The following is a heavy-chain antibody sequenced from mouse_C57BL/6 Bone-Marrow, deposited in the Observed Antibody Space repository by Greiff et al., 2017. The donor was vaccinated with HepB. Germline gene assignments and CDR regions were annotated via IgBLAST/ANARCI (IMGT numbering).Heavy chain of an antibody. CDR1: GFTFSSYA. J-gene: IGHJ4*01. CDR2: ISDGGSYT. V-gene: IGHV5-4*01. CDR3: ARDYPYYARDY. Sequence: EVNVVESGGGLVKPGGSLKLSCAASGFTFSSYAMSWVRQTPEKRLEWVATISDGGSYTYYPDNVKGRFTISRDNAKNNLYLQMSHLKSEDTAMYYCARDYPYYARDYWGQGTSVTVSS.